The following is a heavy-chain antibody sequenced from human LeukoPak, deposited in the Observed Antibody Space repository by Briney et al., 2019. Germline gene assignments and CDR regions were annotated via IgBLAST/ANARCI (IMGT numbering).Heavy chain of an antibody. CDR1: GGTFSSYA. CDR3: ASDDPWGSSTPSPDP. D-gene: IGHD2-2*01. CDR2: IIPIFGTA. Sequence: SVKVSCKASGGTFSSYAISWERQAPGQGLEWMGGIIPIFGTANYAQKFQGRVTITADESTSTAYMELSSLRSEDTAVYYCASDDPWGSSTPSPDPWGQGTLVTVSS. J-gene: IGHJ5*02. V-gene: IGHV1-69*13.